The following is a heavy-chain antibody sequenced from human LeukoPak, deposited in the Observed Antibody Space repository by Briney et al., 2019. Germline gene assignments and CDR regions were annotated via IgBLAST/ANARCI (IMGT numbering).Heavy chain of an antibody. CDR3: ARDRYYVDSSGYYLWDY. Sequence: TGGSLRLSCAASGFTFNNYYMSWIRQAPGKGLEWVSYISNSGSTIYHADSVKGRFTISSDNANNSLYLQMNSLRAEDTAVYYCARDRYYVDSSGYYLWDYWGQGTLVTVSS. J-gene: IGHJ4*02. D-gene: IGHD3-22*01. CDR1: GFTFNNYY. V-gene: IGHV3-11*01. CDR2: ISNSGSTI.